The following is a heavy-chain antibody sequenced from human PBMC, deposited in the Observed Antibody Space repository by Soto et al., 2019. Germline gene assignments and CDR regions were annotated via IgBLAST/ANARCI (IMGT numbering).Heavy chain of an antibody. CDR1: GGTFSNYA. Sequence: ASVKVSCKASGGTFSNYAISWVRQAPGQGLEWMGWISAYNGNTQYAQKLQGRVTMTTDTSTSTAYMELRSLRSDDTAVYYCARSIVVVTALDYWGQGTLVTVSS. CDR3: ARSIVVVTALDY. D-gene: IGHD2-21*02. J-gene: IGHJ4*02. CDR2: ISAYNGNT. V-gene: IGHV1-18*01.